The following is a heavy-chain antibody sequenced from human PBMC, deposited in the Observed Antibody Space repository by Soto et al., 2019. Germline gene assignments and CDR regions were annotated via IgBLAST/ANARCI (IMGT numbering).Heavy chain of an antibody. CDR3: ASHGRLLYLSY. CDR2: IYPGGVNI. Sequence: ASVKVSCKASGYTFTSYDINWVRQAPGQGLEWMGTIYPGGVNIGYADSVKGRFTISRDNSKNTLYLQMSSLRAEDTAVYYCASHGRLLYLSYWGQGTLVTSPQ. J-gene: IGHJ4*02. V-gene: IGHV1-46*04. CDR1: GYTFTSYD. D-gene: IGHD2-8*01.